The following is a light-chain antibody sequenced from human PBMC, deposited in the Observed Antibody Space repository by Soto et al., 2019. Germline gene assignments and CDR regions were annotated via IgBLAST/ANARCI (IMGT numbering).Light chain of an antibody. CDR3: SSYTTSSTQV. CDR2: EVS. CDR1: SSDIGTYNY. V-gene: IGLV2-14*01. J-gene: IGLJ3*02. Sequence: QSALTQPASVSGSPGQSITISCTGPSSDIGTYNYVSWYQQHPGKVPKLMIYEVSNRPSGVSNRFSGSKSGNTAYLAISGRQAEDEADYYCSSYTTSSTQVFGGGTKLTVL.